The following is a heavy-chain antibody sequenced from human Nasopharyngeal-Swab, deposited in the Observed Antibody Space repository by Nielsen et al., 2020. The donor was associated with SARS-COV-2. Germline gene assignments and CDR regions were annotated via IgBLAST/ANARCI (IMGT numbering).Heavy chain of an antibody. CDR1: GFTFTSSA. J-gene: IGHJ4*02. V-gene: IGHV1-58*01. CDR2: IVVGSGNT. Sequence: SVKVSCKASGFTFTSSAVQWVRQARGQRLEWIGWIVVGSGNTNYAQKFQERVTITRDTSTSTAYMELSSLRSEDTAVYYCAADQGVQGARGDYWGQGTLVTVSS. D-gene: IGHD3-10*01. CDR3: AADQGVQGARGDY.